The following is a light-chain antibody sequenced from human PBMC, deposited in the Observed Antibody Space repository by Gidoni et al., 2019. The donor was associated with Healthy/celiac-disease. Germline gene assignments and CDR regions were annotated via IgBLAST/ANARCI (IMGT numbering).Light chain of an antibody. J-gene: IGLJ2*01. CDR2: RNN. V-gene: IGLV1-47*01. CDR1: SSNIGSNY. Sequence: QSVLTQPPSASGTPGQRVTISFSGSSSNIGSNYVYWYQQLPGTAPKLLIYRNNQRPSGVPDRFSGSKSGTSASLAISGLRSEDEADYYCAAWDDSLSGPVFGGGTTLTVL. CDR3: AAWDDSLSGPV.